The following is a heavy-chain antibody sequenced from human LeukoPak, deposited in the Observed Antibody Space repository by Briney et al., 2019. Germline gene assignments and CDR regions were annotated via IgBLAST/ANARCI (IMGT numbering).Heavy chain of an antibody. CDR1: EFTVSSNY. Sequence: GGSLRLSCAASEFTVSSNYMSWVRQAPGKGLEWVSLIYSGGSTYYADSVKGRFTISIDNSKNALYLQMNSLRAEDTAVYYCARARKSFDAFDIWGQGTMVTVSS. V-gene: IGHV3-66*01. D-gene: IGHD1-14*01. J-gene: IGHJ3*02. CDR2: IYSGGST. CDR3: ARARKSFDAFDI.